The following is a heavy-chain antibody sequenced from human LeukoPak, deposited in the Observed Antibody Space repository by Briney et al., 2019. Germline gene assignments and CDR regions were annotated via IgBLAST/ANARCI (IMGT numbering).Heavy chain of an antibody. D-gene: IGHD3-10*01. V-gene: IGHV4-38-2*02. CDR3: AREGLMTMVRGVNFGY. CDR2: IYYDGST. Sequence: PSETLSLTCIVSDYSISSDYYWGWIRPPPGKGLEWIGNIYYDGSTYYNPSLKSRVSISVDTAKNQLSLILTSVTAADTAVYYCAREGLMTMVRGVNFGYWGHGTLVTVSS. CDR1: DYSISSDYY. J-gene: IGHJ4*01.